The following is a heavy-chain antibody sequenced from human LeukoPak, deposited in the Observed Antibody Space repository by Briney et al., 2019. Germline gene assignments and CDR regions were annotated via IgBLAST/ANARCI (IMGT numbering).Heavy chain of an antibody. CDR3: ARETTGTFDC. D-gene: IGHD4-17*01. CDR2: LSSNGDT. J-gene: IGHJ4*01. V-gene: IGHV3-64*01. Sequence: GGSLRLSCAASGFTLSTYTMHWVRQAPGKGLESVSALSSNGDTYYLNSVKDRFTISRDNSKNTLYLQMDSLRAEDTAVYYCARETTGTFDCWGQRRLVTVSS. CDR1: GFTLSTYT.